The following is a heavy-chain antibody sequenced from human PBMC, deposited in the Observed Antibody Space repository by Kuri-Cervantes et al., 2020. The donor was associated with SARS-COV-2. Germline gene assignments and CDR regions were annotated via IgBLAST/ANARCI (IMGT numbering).Heavy chain of an antibody. CDR1: GFTFSSYA. CDR2: ISGSGGST. J-gene: IGHJ4*02. CDR3: AKRYSSSWTGPSPFDY. D-gene: IGHD6-13*01. Sequence: GGSLRLSCAASGFTFSSYAMGWVCQAPGKGLEWVSAISGSGGSTYYADSVKGRFTISRDNSKNTLYLQMNSLRAEDTAVYYCAKRYSSSWTGPSPFDYWGQGTLVTVSS. V-gene: IGHV3-23*01.